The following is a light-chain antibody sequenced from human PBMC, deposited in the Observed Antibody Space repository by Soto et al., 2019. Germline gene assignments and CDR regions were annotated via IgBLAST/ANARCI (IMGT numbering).Light chain of an antibody. J-gene: IGKJ4*01. V-gene: IGKV3-20*01. CDR2: GAS. CDR3: QQYGSSPLT. Sequence: EIVLTQSPGTLSLSPGERATLSCRASQSVSSSYLAWYQQKPGQAPRLLIYGASSRATGLPDRFSGSGSGTDFTLTISRLEPEDFEVYYCQQYGSSPLTFGGGTKVEIK. CDR1: QSVSSSY.